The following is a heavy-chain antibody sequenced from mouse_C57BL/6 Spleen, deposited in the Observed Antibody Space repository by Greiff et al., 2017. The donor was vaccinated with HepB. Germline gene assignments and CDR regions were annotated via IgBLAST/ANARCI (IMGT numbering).Heavy chain of an antibody. Sequence: QVQLQQPGAELVKPGASVKLSCKASGYTFTSYWMHWVKQRPGQGLEWIGMIHPNSGSTNYNEKFKSKATLTVDKSSSTAYMQLSSLTSEDSAVYYWARKVAPPYWDFDVWGTGTTVTVSS. D-gene: IGHD1-1*01. V-gene: IGHV1-64*01. J-gene: IGHJ1*03. CDR3: ARKVAPPYWDFDV. CDR1: GYTFTSYW. CDR2: IHPNSGST.